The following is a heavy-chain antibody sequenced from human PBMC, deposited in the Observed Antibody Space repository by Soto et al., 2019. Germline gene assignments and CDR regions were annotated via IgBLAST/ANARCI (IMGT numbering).Heavy chain of an antibody. CDR1: GFTLSSYG. V-gene: IGHV3-33*01. CDR3: ARTKEGSNCLNDY. J-gene: IGHJ4*02. Sequence: QVQLVESGGGVVQPGRSLRLSCAASGFTLSSYGMHWVHQAPGKGLEWVALIWFDGSNKYYADSVKGRFTISRDNSKNTLYLYMISLSAEDTAVYYCARTKEGSNCLNDYWGQGTVVTVSS. CDR2: IWFDGSNK. D-gene: IGHD1-20*01.